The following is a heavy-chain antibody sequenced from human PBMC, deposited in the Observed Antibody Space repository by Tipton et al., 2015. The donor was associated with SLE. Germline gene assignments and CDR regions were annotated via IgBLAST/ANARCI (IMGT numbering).Heavy chain of an antibody. J-gene: IGHJ6*03. CDR2: IYYSGST. CDR1: GGSINNYY. Sequence: TLSLTCTVSGGSINNYYWSWIRQPPGKGLEWIGYIYYSGSTNYNPSLKSRVTISVDTSKNQFSLKLSSVTAADTAAYYCARDHLPGGYYYYMDVWGKGTTVTVSS. CDR3: ARDHLPGGYYYYMDV. D-gene: IGHD3-10*01. V-gene: IGHV4-59*01.